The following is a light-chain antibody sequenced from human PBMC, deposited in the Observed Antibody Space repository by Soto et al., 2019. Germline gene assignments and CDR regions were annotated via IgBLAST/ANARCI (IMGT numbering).Light chain of an antibody. CDR1: QSVNSL. V-gene: IGKV3-15*01. CDR3: QQYNSWPIT. CDR2: RAS. Sequence: EIVLTQSPATLSVSPGETATLSCRASQSVNSLLAWYQQKPGQSPRLLIYRASTRATGIAARFSGSGSGTEFTLTISSLQSEDFAVYYCQQYNSWPITLGQGTRLDFK. J-gene: IGKJ5*01.